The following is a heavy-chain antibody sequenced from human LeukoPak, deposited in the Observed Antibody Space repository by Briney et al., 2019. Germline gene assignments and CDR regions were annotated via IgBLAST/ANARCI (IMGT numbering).Heavy chain of an antibody. CDR1: GFTFSSYA. CDR2: IRSDGSDK. Sequence: PGGSLRLSCAASGFTFSSYAMSWVRQAPGKGLGWVALIRSDGSDKYYADSVKGRFIISREKSKDTLYLQMNSLRGEDTAVYYCAKDIRLYCSDVSCSPDALDIWGQGTVVTVSS. J-gene: IGHJ3*02. CDR3: AKDIRLYCSDVSCSPDALDI. V-gene: IGHV3-30*02. D-gene: IGHD2-15*01.